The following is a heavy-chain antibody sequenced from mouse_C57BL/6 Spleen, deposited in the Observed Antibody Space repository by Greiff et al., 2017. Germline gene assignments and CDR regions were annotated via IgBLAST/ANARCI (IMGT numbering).Heavy chain of an antibody. Sequence: EVQGVESGGGLVKPGGSLKLSCAASGFTFSSYAMSWVRQTPEKRLEWVATISDGGSYTYYPDNVQGRFTISRDNAKNNLYLQMSHLQSEDTAMYYCARDADYGSSLDYWGQGTTLTVSS. V-gene: IGHV5-4*01. CDR2: ISDGGSYT. J-gene: IGHJ2*01. CDR3: ARDADYGSSLDY. CDR1: GFTFSSYA. D-gene: IGHD1-1*01.